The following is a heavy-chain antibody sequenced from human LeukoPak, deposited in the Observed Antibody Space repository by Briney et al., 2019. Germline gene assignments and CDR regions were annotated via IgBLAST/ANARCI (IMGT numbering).Heavy chain of an antibody. V-gene: IGHV1-46*01. CDR1: GYTFTSYY. CDR2: INPSGGST. CDR3: AREDGSGFGAFEI. Sequence: ASVKVSCKASGYTFTSYYIHWVRQAPGQGIEWMGVINPSGGSTTYAQKFQGRITMTSDTPTSTVYMEVSSLRSEHTAVYYCAREDGSGFGAFEIWGQGTMVTVSS. J-gene: IGHJ3*02. D-gene: IGHD3-22*01.